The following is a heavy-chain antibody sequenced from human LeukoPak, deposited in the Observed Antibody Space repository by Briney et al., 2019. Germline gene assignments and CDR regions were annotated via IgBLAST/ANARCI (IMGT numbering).Heavy chain of an antibody. Sequence: PGGSLRLSCAASGFTFSSYWMHWVRQAPGKGLVWVSRINSDGSSTSYADSVKGRFTISRDTAKNTLYLEMNRLRADDTAVYYCARAGSGSSYDCWGQGTLVTVSS. CDR3: ARAGSGSSYDC. CDR1: GFTFSSYW. J-gene: IGHJ4*02. CDR2: INSDGSST. V-gene: IGHV3-74*01. D-gene: IGHD3-10*01.